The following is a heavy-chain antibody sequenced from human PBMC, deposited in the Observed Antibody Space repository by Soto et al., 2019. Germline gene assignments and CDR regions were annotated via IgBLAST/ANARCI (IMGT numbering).Heavy chain of an antibody. Sequence: PPETLSHTCDVYGGTFSAYYWIGIRQFPGKGLEWVGEIHHSGITNYNPSLKSRVTISVDPSKNQFSLDLRSVTAADTAVYYCASYGPGTYYNGYYFDYWGQGTLVT. CDR1: GGTFSAYY. CDR3: ASYGPGTYYNGYYFDY. CDR2: IHHSGIT. J-gene: IGHJ4*02. V-gene: IGHV4-34*01. D-gene: IGHD3-10*01.